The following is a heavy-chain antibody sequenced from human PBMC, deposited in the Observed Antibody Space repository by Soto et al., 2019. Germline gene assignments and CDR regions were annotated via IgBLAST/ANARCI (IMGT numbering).Heavy chain of an antibody. Sequence: GEYLKIFCTDSRYIFTGYCIGCVRQMPGKSLEWMGIIYPGDSDTRYSPSFQGQVTISADKSISTAYLQWSSLKASDTAMYYCARLFITMIDYYGMDVWGQGTTVTVSS. CDR1: RYIFTGYC. V-gene: IGHV5-51*01. D-gene: IGHD3-22*01. CDR3: ARLFITMIDYYGMDV. J-gene: IGHJ6*02. CDR2: IYPGDSDT.